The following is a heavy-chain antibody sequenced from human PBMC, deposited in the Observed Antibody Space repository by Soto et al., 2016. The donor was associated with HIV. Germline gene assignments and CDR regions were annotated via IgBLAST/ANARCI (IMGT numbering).Heavy chain of an antibody. CDR2: IYSGGRT. V-gene: IGHV3-66*01. CDR1: EFTVSSNY. D-gene: IGHD6-19*01. CDR3: AGDAGYSSGWGFDY. J-gene: IGHJ4*02. Sequence: EVQLVESGGGLVQPGGSLRLSCAASEFTVSSNYMSWVRQAPGKGLEWVSLIYSGGRTYYADSVKGRFTISRDSSKNTLYLQMNSLRAEDTAVYYCAGDAGYSSGWGFDYWGQGTLVSVSS.